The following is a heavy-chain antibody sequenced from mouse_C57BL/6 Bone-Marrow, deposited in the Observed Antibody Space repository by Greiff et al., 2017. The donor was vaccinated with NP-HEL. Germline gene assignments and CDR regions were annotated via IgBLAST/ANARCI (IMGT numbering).Heavy chain of an antibody. J-gene: IGHJ2*01. CDR2: ILPGSGST. Sequence: VQLQQSGAELARPGASVKLSCKASGYTFTSYGISWVKQRTGQGLEWIGEILPGSGSTNYNEKFKGKATFTADTSSNTAYMQLSSLTTEDSAIYYCASYYGSSGYWGQGTTLTVSS. CDR1: GYTFTSYG. V-gene: IGHV1-81*01. D-gene: IGHD1-1*01. CDR3: ASYYGSSGY.